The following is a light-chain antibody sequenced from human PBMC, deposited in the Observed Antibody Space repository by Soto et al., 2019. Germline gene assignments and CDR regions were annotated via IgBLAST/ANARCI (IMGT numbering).Light chain of an antibody. CDR3: KQGTHWPPT. V-gene: IGKV2-30*01. Sequence: DVVMTQSPLSLPVTLGQPASISCRSSQYLVYSDGNTYLNWFQQRPGHSPRRLIYAVSNRDSGVPDRFSGSGSGTDFTLKISRVEAEDVGVYYCKQGTHWPPTCGVGPKVEIK. CDR2: AVS. CDR1: QYLVYSDGNTY. J-gene: IGKJ4*01.